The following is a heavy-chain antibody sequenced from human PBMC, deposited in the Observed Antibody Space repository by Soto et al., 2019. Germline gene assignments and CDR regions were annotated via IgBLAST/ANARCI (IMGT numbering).Heavy chain of an antibody. CDR2: IYWNDDK. J-gene: IGHJ5*02. CDR3: AHRGYGDYPRDNWFDP. Sequence: QITLKESGPTLVKPTQTLTLTCTFSGFSLSTGGLGVGWIRQPPGKALEWLALIYWNDDKRYNPSLKSRLTITKDTSKNQVVLTMTNMDPVDTATYHCAHRGYGDYPRDNWFDPWGQGTLVTVSS. D-gene: IGHD4-17*01. CDR1: GFSLSTGGLG. V-gene: IGHV2-5*01.